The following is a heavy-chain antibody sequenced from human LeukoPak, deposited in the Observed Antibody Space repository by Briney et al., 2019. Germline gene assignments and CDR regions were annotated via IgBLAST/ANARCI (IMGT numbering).Heavy chain of an antibody. D-gene: IGHD3-22*01. CDR1: GFTFSSYA. CDR3: ARAAYYYDSSGIRSAFDI. J-gene: IGHJ3*02. CDR2: ISYDGSNK. Sequence: PGRSLRLSCAASGFTFSSYAMHWVRQAPGKGLEGVAVISYDGSNKYYADSVKGRFTISRDNSKNTLYLQMNSLRAEDTAVYYCARAAYYYDSSGIRSAFDIWGQGTMVTVSS. V-gene: IGHV3-30-3*01.